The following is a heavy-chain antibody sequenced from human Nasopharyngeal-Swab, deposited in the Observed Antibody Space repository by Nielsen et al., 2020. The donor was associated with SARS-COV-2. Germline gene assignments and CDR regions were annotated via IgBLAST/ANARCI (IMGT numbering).Heavy chain of an antibody. V-gene: IGHV4-34*01. CDR2: INHSGST. J-gene: IGHJ6*03. CDR3: ARGLSGIVPAPILGLGPYYYYYYMDV. Sequence: WIRQPPGKGPEWIAEINHSGSTNYNPSLKSRVTLSVDTSMNQFSLELSSVTAADTAVYYCARGLSGIVPAPILGLGPYYYYYYMDVWGKGTTVTVSS. D-gene: IGHD2-2*01.